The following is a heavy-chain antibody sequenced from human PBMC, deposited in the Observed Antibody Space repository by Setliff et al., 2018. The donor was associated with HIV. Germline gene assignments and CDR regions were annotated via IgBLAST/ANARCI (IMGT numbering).Heavy chain of an antibody. CDR2: VFPSGGT. CDR3: ARDDGGYNYEEAFDL. V-gene: IGHV4-4*07. J-gene: IGHJ3*01. Sequence: SETLSLTCTVSGDSIAASHWNWIRQASGRRLEWIGRVFPSGGTRYSPSFESRVTMSVDPSSRQFSLHLRSVTAADTAVYYCARDDGGYNYEEAFDLWGQGTMVTVSS. CDR1: GDSIAASH. D-gene: IGHD3-16*01.